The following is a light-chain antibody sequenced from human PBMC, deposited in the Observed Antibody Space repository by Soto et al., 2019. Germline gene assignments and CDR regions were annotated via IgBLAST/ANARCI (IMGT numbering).Light chain of an antibody. CDR2: AAS. V-gene: IGKV1-39*01. Sequence: DIQMTQSPSSLSASVGDRVTITCRASQNISNYLNWYQQKPGKAPKLLIYAASSLQAGVPSRFSASGSGTDFTLTISSLQPEDSAAYYCQQSFTSWTFGQGTKVEI. J-gene: IGKJ1*01. CDR1: QNISNY. CDR3: QQSFTSWT.